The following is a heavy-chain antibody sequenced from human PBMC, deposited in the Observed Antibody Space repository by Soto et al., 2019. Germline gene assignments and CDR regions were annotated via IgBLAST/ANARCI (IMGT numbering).Heavy chain of an antibody. CDR3: AREDERYDILTGHYYYYYGMDV. CDR2: IYSGGST. D-gene: IGHD3-9*01. CDR1: GFTVSSNY. Sequence: EVQLVESGGGLVQPGGSLRLSCAASGFTVSSNYMSWVRQAPGKGLEWVSVIYSGGSTYYADSVKGRFTISRDNSKNTLYLQMNSLRAEDTAVYYCAREDERYDILTGHYYYYYGMDVWGQGTTVTVSS. V-gene: IGHV3-66*01. J-gene: IGHJ6*02.